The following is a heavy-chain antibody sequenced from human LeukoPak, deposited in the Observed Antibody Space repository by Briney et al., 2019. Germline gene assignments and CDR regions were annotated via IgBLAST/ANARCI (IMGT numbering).Heavy chain of an antibody. J-gene: IGHJ1*01. Sequence: ASVKVSCKASGYTFTGYYMHWVRQAPGQGLEWMGWINPNSGGTNYAQKFQGRVTMTRDTSISTAYVELSRLRSDDTAVYYCASEVVVVTATPQFQHWGQGTLVTVSS. D-gene: IGHD2-21*02. CDR1: GYTFTGYY. V-gene: IGHV1-2*02. CDR3: ASEVVVVTATPQFQH. CDR2: INPNSGGT.